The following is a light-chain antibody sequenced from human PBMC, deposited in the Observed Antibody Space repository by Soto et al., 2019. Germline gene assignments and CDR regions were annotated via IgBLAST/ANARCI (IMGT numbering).Light chain of an antibody. CDR2: GAS. CDR1: QRIDNF. CDR3: QQFNNYPRT. Sequence: DIQMTQSPSFLSASVGDRVTITCRASQRIDNFLNWYQQKPGKAPKLLIYGASSLQSGVPSRFSGSGSGTDFTLTITSLQPEDSATYHCQQFNNYPRTFGQGTKLEIK. V-gene: IGKV1-39*01. J-gene: IGKJ2*01.